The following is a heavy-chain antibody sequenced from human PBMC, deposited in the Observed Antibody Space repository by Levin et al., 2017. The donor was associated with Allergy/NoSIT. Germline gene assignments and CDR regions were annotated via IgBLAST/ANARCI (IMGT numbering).Heavy chain of an antibody. Sequence: PGGSLRLSCAASGFMFSSYWMHWVRQTPGKGLVWVSRINSDGSSTAYADSVKGRFTISRDNAKNTLYLQMNSLRAEDTAVYYCAREPPSAFDIWGQGTMVTVSS. D-gene: IGHD2-2*01. CDR2: INSDGSST. CDR1: GFMFSSYW. CDR3: AREPPSAFDI. J-gene: IGHJ3*02. V-gene: IGHV3-74*01.